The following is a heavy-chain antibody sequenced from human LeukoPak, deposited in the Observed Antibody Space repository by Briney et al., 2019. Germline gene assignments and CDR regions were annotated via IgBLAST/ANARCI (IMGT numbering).Heavy chain of an antibody. CDR3: TCPSAAGPN. V-gene: IGHV3-7*03. CDR1: GFTFSSYW. J-gene: IGHJ4*02. CDR2: IKQDGSQE. Sequence: GGSLRLSCAASGFTFSSYWISWVRQAPGKGLEWVSNIKQDGSQEYYVDSVRGRFTISRDNAKNSLYLQMNSLRAEDTAMYYCTCPSAAGPNWGQGTLVTVSS. D-gene: IGHD6-13*01.